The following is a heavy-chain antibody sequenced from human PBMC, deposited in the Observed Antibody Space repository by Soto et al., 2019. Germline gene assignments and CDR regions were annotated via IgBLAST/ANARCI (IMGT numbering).Heavy chain of an antibody. CDR1: GYTFTNYD. Sequence: ASVKVSCKASGYTFTNYDIHWVRQATGQGLEWMGWLNPNTGGTGYSEKFQGRITLTRDTSIATAYMELTSLTSEDAAVYFCARARGTITTSDFWGQGTQVTVSS. D-gene: IGHD1-20*01. V-gene: IGHV1-8*02. CDR3: ARARGTITTSDF. J-gene: IGHJ4*02. CDR2: LNPNTGGT.